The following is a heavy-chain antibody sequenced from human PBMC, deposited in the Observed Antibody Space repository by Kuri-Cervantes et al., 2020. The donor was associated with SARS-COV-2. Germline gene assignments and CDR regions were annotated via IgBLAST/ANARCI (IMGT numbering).Heavy chain of an antibody. CDR2: ISSSSSTI. J-gene: IGHJ3*01. Sequence: GESLKISCAASGFIFSSHSMNWVRQAPGKGLEWVSYISSSSSTIYYADSVKGRFAISRDNAKNSLYLQMNSLRAEDTAVYYCATDKRREGATGASDLWGQGTMVTVSS. CDR3: ATDKRREGATGASDL. CDR1: GFIFSSHS. V-gene: IGHV3-48*01. D-gene: IGHD1-14*01.